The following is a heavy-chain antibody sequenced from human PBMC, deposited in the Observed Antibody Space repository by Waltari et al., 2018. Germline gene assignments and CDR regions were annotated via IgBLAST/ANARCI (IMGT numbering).Heavy chain of an antibody. CDR3: ATDRDSSSWYYHQALGFDY. CDR2: FDPEDGET. J-gene: IGHJ4*02. D-gene: IGHD6-13*01. V-gene: IGHV1-24*01. Sequence: QVQLVQSGAEVKKPGASVKVSCKVSGYTLTELSMHWVRQAPGKGLEWMGGFDPEDGETIYAQKFQGRVTMTEDTSTDTAYMELSSLRSEDTAVYYCATDRDSSSWYYHQALGFDYWGQGTLVTVSS. CDR1: GYTLTELS.